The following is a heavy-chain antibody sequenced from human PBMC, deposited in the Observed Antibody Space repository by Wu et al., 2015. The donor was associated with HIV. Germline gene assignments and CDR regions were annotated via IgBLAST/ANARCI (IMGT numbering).Heavy chain of an antibody. CDR3: ARGGVWPNDGGDSYYYYVDV. V-gene: IGHV1-18*01. CDR2: INTGNGNT. CDR1: GYTFTNYA. D-gene: IGHD4-23*01. J-gene: IGHJ6*03. Sequence: QVELVQSGGEVKESGASVKVSCKASGYTFTNYAISWVRQAPGQGLQWLGLINTGNGNTYYGQKVQGRVTMTTDTSTTTAYMELRGLRFDDTAVYYCARGGVWPNDGGDSYYYYVDVWGKGSTVTVSS.